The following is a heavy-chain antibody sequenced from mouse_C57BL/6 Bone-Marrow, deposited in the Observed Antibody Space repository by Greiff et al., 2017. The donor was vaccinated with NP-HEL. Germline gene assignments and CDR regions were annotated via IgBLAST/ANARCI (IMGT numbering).Heavy chain of an antibody. CDR3: ARADYYGSPWFAY. D-gene: IGHD1-1*01. Sequence: VQLQQSVAELVRPGASVKLSCTASGFNIKNTYMHWVKQRPEQGLEWIGRIDPANGNTKYAPTFQGKATITADTSSTTAYLQLSSLTSEDTAIYYCARADYYGSPWFAYWGQGTLVTVSA. CDR1: GFNIKNTY. CDR2: IDPANGNT. V-gene: IGHV14-3*01. J-gene: IGHJ3*01.